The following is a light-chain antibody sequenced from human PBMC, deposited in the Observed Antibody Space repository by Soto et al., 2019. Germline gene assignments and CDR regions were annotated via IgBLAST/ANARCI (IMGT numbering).Light chain of an antibody. CDR1: QTINSN. J-gene: IGKJ1*01. CDR2: GAT. CDR3: QQYNYWPPRT. Sequence: EVVMTQSPATLSVSPGERATLSCRASQTINSNLAWYQQKPGQAPRLPIHGATTRATGIPGRFSGSGSGTEFTLTISSLQSEDIAVYYCQQYNYWPPRTFGQGTKVDIK. V-gene: IGKV3-15*01.